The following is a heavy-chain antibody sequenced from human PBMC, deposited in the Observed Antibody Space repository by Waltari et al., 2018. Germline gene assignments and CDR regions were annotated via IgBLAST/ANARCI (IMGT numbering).Heavy chain of an antibody. CDR1: GFTFSSYG. Sequence: DVQLVESGGGLVQPGGSLRLSCAASGFTFSSYGMYWVRQAPGKGLVWVSRITSDGSTMYADSVKGRFTISRDNAKKTVYLQMNSLRVEDTAVYYCARGGTGAFDIWGQGTKVTVSS. CDR3: ARGGTGAFDI. V-gene: IGHV3-74*03. D-gene: IGHD1-1*01. J-gene: IGHJ3*02. CDR2: ITSDGST.